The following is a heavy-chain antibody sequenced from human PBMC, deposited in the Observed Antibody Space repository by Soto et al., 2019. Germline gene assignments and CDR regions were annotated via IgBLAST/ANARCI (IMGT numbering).Heavy chain of an antibody. Sequence: EVHLLEYGGGLVQPGGSLSLSCVVSGSTFSSDDMSWVRQAPGRGLEWVSGISDSGGSTYYADSVRGRFTISRDKSKNTLDLQMKSLRVEDTALYYCAKDGGWSLAVAGLFDYWGPGTQVTVSS. J-gene: IGHJ4*02. CDR2: ISDSGGST. D-gene: IGHD6-19*01. CDR3: AKDGGWSLAVAGLFDY. V-gene: IGHV3-23*01. CDR1: GSTFSSDD.